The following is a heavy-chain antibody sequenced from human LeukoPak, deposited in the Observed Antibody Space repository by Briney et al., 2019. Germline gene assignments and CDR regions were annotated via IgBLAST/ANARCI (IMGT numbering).Heavy chain of an antibody. D-gene: IGHD3-22*01. CDR3: AKDSYNYDSSGNPKH. CDR2: ISAYNGNT. CDR1: GYTFTSYG. V-gene: IGHV1-18*01. J-gene: IGHJ4*02. Sequence: ASVKVSCKASGYTFTSYGISWVRQAPGQGLEWMGWISAYNGNTNYAQKLQGRVTMTTDTSTSTAYMELRSLRSDDTAVYYCAKDSYNYDSSGNPKHGAQEPLVPVPS.